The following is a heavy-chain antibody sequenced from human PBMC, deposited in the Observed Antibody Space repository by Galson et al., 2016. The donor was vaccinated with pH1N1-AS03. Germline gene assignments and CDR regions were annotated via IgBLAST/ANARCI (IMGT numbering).Heavy chain of an antibody. J-gene: IGHJ3*02. CDR3: ARDRGFRPVTFDI. V-gene: IGHV1-18*04. CDR2: ISGYDDDT. D-gene: IGHD3-9*01. Sequence: SVKVSCKASGYTFSTYGVSWVRQAPGQGLEWMGWISGYDDDTNYAQNVAGRVTMTTDKSTSTVYMELRSLRSDDTAVYYCARDRGFRPVTFDIWGQGTWVTVSS. CDR1: GYTFSTYG.